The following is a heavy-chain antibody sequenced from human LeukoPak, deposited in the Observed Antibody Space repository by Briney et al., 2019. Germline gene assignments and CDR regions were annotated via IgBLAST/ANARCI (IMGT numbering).Heavy chain of an antibody. CDR1: GFTFSTYA. J-gene: IGHJ5*02. V-gene: IGHV3-23*01. D-gene: IGHD1-26*01. Sequence: GGSLRLSCAASGFTFSTYAMTWVRQAPGKGLEWVSLSSGTGGSTYYADSVKGRFTISRDNSKNTLYLQVNSLRAEDTAVYYCAKDYEPLVGVHRWGDWFDPWGQGTLVTVSS. CDR2: SSGTGGST. CDR3: AKDYEPLVGVHRWGDWFDP.